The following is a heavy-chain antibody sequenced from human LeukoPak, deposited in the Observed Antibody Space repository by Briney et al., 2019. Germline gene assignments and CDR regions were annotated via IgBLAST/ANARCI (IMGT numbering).Heavy chain of an antibody. Sequence: PSETLSLTCTVSGGSISSYYWSWIRLPPGKGLEWIGYLSKSGNTNYSPSLKSRVTIFGDTSKNQFFLKLSSVTAADTAVYYCARSPGAYSAYAAIDYWGQGTLVTVSS. CDR1: GGSISSYY. V-gene: IGHV4-59*01. D-gene: IGHD5-12*01. J-gene: IGHJ4*02. CDR2: LSKSGNT. CDR3: ARSPGAYSAYAAIDY.